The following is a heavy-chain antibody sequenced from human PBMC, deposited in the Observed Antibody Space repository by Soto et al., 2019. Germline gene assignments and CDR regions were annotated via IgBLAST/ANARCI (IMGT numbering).Heavy chain of an antibody. CDR3: ANDAGAGGGSALMGEGWFDP. D-gene: IGHD1-26*01. CDR2: IRWNSGSI. J-gene: IGHJ5*02. CDR1: GFTFDDYA. V-gene: IGHV3-9*01. Sequence: EVQLVESGGGLVQPGRSLRLSCAASGFTFDDYAMHLVRQAPGKGLEWVSGIRWNSGSIGYADSVKGRFTISRDNAKNSLYMQMNRLRAEDTALYYCANDAGAGGGSALMGEGWFDPWGQGTLVTVSS.